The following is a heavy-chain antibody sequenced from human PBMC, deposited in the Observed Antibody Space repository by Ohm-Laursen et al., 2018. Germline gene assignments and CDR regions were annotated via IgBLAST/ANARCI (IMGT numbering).Heavy chain of an antibody. Sequence: SLRLSCAAPGFTLSSYDMNWVRQAPGKGLEWISYISETGSHIYDADSMRGRFIISRDNAKNSLYLQMNSLRAEDTAVYYCATADSSSWYYFDYWGQGTLVTVSS. CDR3: ATADSSSWYYFDY. V-gene: IGHV3-21*01. D-gene: IGHD6-13*01. CDR1: GFTLSSYD. J-gene: IGHJ4*02. CDR2: ISETGSHI.